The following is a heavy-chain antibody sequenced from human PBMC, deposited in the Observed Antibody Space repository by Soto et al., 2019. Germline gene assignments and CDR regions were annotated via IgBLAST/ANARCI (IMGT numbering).Heavy chain of an antibody. CDR2: ISGSGGST. Sequence: GSLRLSCAASGFTFSSYAMSWVRQAPGKGLEWVSAISGSGGSTYYADSVKGRFTISRDNSKNTLYLQMNSLRAEDTAVYYCAKDAYDSSGYYYPSSRYFQHWGQGTLVTVSS. J-gene: IGHJ1*01. D-gene: IGHD3-22*01. CDR1: GFTFSSYA. CDR3: AKDAYDSSGYYYPSSRYFQH. V-gene: IGHV3-23*01.